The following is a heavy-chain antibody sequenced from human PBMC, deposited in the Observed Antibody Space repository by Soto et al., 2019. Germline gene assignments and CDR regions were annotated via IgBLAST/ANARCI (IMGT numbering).Heavy chain of an antibody. CDR2: IYYSGST. J-gene: IGHJ6*02. CDR1: GGSISSGGYY. Sequence: QVQLQESGPGLVKPSQTLSLTCTVSGGSISSGGYYWSRIRPHPGKGLERVGYIYYSGSTYYNPSLKSRVTISVETSKNQCSLKLSSVTAADTAVYYCAASCVGCGGFNYYGMDVWGQGTTVTVSS. CDR3: AASCVGCGGFNYYGMDV. V-gene: IGHV4-31*03. D-gene: IGHD2-21*01.